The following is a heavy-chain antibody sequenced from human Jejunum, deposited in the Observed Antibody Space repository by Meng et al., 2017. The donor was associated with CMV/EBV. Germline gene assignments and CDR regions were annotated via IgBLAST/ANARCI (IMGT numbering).Heavy chain of an antibody. CDR1: FPFSSHW. CDR3: ARGASIASRNNWFDP. CDR2: IKQDGSEK. Sequence: FPFSSHWMSWVRQAPGKGLEWVANIKQDGSEKYYVDSVKGRFTISRDNAKNSLYLRMNSLRAEDTAVYYCARGASIASRNNWFDPWGQGTLVTVSS. J-gene: IGHJ5*02. V-gene: IGHV3-7*01. D-gene: IGHD6-6*01.